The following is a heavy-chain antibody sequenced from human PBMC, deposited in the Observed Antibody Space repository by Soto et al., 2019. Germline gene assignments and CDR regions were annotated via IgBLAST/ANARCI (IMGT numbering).Heavy chain of an antibody. V-gene: IGHV1-69*01. Sequence: QVQLVQSGAEVKKPGSSVKVSCKASGGTFSSYAISWVRQAPGQGLEWMGGIIPIFGTANYAQKFQGRVTITADESTSTAYMELSRLRSEDTAVYYCARGESWTVSRYYYYGMDVWGQGTTVTVSS. CDR3: ARGESWTVSRYYYYGMDV. CDR2: IIPIFGTA. J-gene: IGHJ6*02. D-gene: IGHD4-4*01. CDR1: GGTFSSYA.